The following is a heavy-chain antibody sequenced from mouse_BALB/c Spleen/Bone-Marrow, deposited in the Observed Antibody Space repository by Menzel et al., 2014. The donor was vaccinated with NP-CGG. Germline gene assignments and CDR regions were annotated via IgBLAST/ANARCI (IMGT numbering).Heavy chain of an antibody. J-gene: IGHJ3*01. CDR1: GYSITSDYA. CDR2: ISYSGFT. CDR3: SRDYRYDTWFSY. Sequence: EVKLVESGPGLVKPSQSLSLTCTVTGYSITSDYAWNWIRQFPGNKLEWMGYISYSGFTSYNPSLKSRISITRDTSKNQFFLQLNSVTTEGTATYYCSRDYRYDTWFSYWGQGTLVTVSA. V-gene: IGHV3-2*02. D-gene: IGHD2-14*01.